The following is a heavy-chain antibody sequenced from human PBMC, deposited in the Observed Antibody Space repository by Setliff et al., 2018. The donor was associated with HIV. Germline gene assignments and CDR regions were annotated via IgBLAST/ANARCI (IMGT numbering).Heavy chain of an antibody. CDR2: IHSSGST. D-gene: IGHD2-21*02. Sequence: PSETLSLTCTVSGGSVNDFYCNWIRQPPGKGPEWIGYIHSSGSTIYNPSLKSRITISLDTSKEQFSLELSSATAADTAVYYCATLDHSGGNFLAYWGLGSLVTVSS. CDR3: ATLDHSGGNFLAY. J-gene: IGHJ4*02. CDR1: GGSVNDFY. V-gene: IGHV4-4*09.